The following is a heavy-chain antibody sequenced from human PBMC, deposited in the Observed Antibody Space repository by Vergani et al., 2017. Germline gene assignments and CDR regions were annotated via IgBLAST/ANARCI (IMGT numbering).Heavy chain of an antibody. CDR1: GYTFTGYY. J-gene: IGHJ5*02. V-gene: IGHV1-2*02. CDR2: INPNSGGT. Sequence: QVQLVQSGAEVKKPGASVKVSCKASGYTFTGYYMHWVRQAPGQGLEWMGWINPNSGGTNYAQKFQGRVTMTRDTSISTAYMELSRLRSDDTAVYYCARDGYCSSTSCYGWLDPWGQGTLVTVSS. D-gene: IGHD2-2*03. CDR3: ARDGYCSSTSCYGWLDP.